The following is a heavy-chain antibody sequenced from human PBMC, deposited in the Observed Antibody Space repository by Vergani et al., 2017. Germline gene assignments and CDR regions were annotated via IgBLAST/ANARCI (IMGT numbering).Heavy chain of an antibody. J-gene: IGHJ6*02. CDR2: IYYSGST. V-gene: IGHV4-61*01. CDR1: GGSVSSGSYY. CDR3: ARGRLRDGYNGVDYYYYGMDV. Sequence: QVQLQESGPGLVKPSETLSLTCTVSGGSVSSGSYYWSWIRQPPGKGLEWIGYIYYSGSTNYNPSLKSRVTISVDTSKNQFSLKLSSVTAADTAVYYCARGRLRDGYNGVDYYYYGMDVWGQGTTVTVSS. D-gene: IGHD5-24*01.